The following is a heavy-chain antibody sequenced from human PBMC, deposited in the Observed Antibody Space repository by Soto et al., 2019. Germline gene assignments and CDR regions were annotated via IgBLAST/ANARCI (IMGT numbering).Heavy chain of an antibody. CDR2: ISGSGGST. D-gene: IGHD7-27*01. Sequence: EGSLRLSCAASGFTFSSYAMSWVRQAPGKGLEWVSAISGSGGSTYYADSVKGRFTISRDNSKNTLYLQMNSLRAEDTAVYYCAKDRRLTGDAFDIWGQGTMVTVSS. CDR1: GFTFSSYA. CDR3: AKDRRLTGDAFDI. J-gene: IGHJ3*02. V-gene: IGHV3-23*01.